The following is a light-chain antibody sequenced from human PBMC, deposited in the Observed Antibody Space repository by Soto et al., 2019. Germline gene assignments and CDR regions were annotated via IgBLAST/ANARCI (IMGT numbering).Light chain of an antibody. V-gene: IGKV3-20*01. CDR2: GVL. Sequence: ETVLTQSPGTVSLYPGERATLSCTTSQSVRSNYLARYQQKPGQATRFVVYGVLNRANGIPDRFSGSGSGTDFTLTISGLEPEDSSVYYCQNYDGSPRTFGQGTKLEI. J-gene: IGKJ2*01. CDR3: QNYDGSPRT. CDR1: QSVRSNY.